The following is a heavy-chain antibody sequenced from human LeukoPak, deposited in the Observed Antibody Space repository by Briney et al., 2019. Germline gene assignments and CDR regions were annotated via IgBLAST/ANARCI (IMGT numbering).Heavy chain of an antibody. V-gene: IGHV1-18*04. CDR1: GYTFTSYG. J-gene: IGHJ4*02. D-gene: IGHD3-10*01. CDR2: ISAYNGNT. CDR3: ARVFARGVIITYYFDY. Sequence: ASVKVSCKASGYTFTSYGISWVRQAPGQGLEWMGGISAYNGNTNYAQKLQRRVTITTDTSTSTAYTELRSLRSDDTAVYYCARVFARGVIITYYFDYWGQGTLVTVSS.